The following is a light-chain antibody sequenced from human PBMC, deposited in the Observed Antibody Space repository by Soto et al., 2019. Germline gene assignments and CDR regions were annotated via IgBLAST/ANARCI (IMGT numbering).Light chain of an antibody. CDR2: KAS. CDR3: QQYNSYSST. J-gene: IGKJ1*01. Sequence: DIQMTQSPSTLSASVGDRVTITCRASQSISSWLAWYQQKPGKAPKLLIYKASSLESGVPSRFSGSGSGTEFTLTISSLQPEEFATYYCQQYNSYSSTFGQGTKADIK. CDR1: QSISSW. V-gene: IGKV1-5*03.